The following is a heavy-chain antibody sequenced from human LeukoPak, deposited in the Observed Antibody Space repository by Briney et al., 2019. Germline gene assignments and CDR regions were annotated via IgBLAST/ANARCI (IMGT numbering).Heavy chain of an antibody. V-gene: IGHV3-20*01. CDR2: IDWDGGST. CDR1: GFTFDDNG. CDR3: ASHFYDRSSYHIFGY. Sequence: SGGSLRLSCAASGFTFDDNGMSWVRQAPGKGLEWVSGIDWDGGSTYYADSVKGRFTISRDNAKNSLYMQMNSLRAEDTALYHCASHFYDRSSYHIFGYWGQGTLVTVSS. J-gene: IGHJ4*02. D-gene: IGHD3-22*01.